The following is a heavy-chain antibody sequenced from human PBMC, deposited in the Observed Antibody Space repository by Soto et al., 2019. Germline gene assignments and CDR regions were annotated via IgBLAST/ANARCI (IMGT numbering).Heavy chain of an antibody. CDR2: IYYSGST. V-gene: IGHV4-31*03. J-gene: IGHJ3*02. CDR3: ARDLAAAGTAIYFDI. CDR1: GGSISSGGYY. D-gene: IGHD6-13*01. Sequence: PSETLSLTCTVSGGSISSGGYYWSWIRQHPGKGLEWIGYIYYSGSTYYNPSLKSRVTISVDTSKNQFSLKLSSVTAADTAVYYYARDLAAAGTAIYFDIWGQGTMVTVSS.